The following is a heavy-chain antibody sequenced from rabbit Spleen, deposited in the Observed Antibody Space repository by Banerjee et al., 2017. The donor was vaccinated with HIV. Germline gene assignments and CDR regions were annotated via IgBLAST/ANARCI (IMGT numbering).Heavy chain of an antibody. J-gene: IGHJ6*01. Sequence: QSLEESGGDLVKPGASLTLTCTASGVSFSISSYMCWVRQAPGKGLEWIECIDSGSSGFTYYASWAKGRFTISKTSSTTVTLQMTRLTAADTATYFCARDTSSSFSSYGMDLWGPGTLVTGS. CDR2: IDSGSSGFT. V-gene: IGHV1S40*01. D-gene: IGHD1-1*01. CDR1: GVSFSISSY. CDR3: ARDTSSSFSSYGMDL.